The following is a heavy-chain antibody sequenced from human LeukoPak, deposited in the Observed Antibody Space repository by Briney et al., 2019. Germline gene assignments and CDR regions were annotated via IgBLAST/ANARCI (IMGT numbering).Heavy chain of an antibody. CDR1: GFTFSSYS. V-gene: IGHV3-21*01. Sequence: GRSLRLSCAASGFTFSSYSMNWVRQAPGKGLEWVSSISSSSYIYYADSVKGRFTISRDNAKNSLYLQMNSLRAEDTAVYFCARDPGPSTAAWGAFDIWGQGTVVTVSS. CDR3: ARDPGPSTAAWGAFDI. CDR2: ISSSSYI. D-gene: IGHD6-6*01. J-gene: IGHJ3*02.